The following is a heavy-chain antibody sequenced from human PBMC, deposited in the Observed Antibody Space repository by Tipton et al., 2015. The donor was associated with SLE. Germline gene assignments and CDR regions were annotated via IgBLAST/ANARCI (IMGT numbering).Heavy chain of an antibody. CDR3: ARELGGGAV. D-gene: IGHD3-16*01. V-gene: IGHV4-39*07. Sequence: TLSLTCTVSGGSISSSSYYWGWIRQPPGKGLEWIGSISYSGSTYYSPSLKSRVTISVDKSKNQFSLKLSSVTAADTAVYYCARELGGGAVWGQGTTVTVSS. CDR2: ISYSGST. J-gene: IGHJ6*02. CDR1: GGSISSSSYY.